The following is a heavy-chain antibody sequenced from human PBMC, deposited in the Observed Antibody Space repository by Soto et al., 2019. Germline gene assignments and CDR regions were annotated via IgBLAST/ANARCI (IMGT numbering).Heavy chain of an antibody. CDR1: GFTFSSYD. D-gene: IGHD1-26*01. Sequence: GGSLRLSCAASGFTFSSYDMRWVGQAPGEGLEWVAIISYDGSNKYYADSVKGRFTIYRDKSKNTQYLQMNSLRPGDTAVYYCAKGSYSGIYSDFDYWGQGTLVTVSS. CDR2: ISYDGSNK. V-gene: IGHV3-30*18. J-gene: IGHJ4*02. CDR3: AKGSYSGIYSDFDY.